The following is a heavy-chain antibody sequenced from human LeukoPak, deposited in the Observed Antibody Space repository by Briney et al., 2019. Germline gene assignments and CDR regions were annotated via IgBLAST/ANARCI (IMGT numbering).Heavy chain of an antibody. D-gene: IGHD2-2*01. CDR1: GYTFTSYD. Sequence: ASVKVSCKASGYTFTSYDINWVRQATGQGLEWMGWMNPNSGNTGYAQKFQGRVTMTRNTSISTAYMELSSLSSEDTAVYYCARQLGYCSSTSCHGANDYWGQGTLVTVSS. CDR2: MNPNSGNT. J-gene: IGHJ4*02. V-gene: IGHV1-8*01. CDR3: ARQLGYCSSTSCHGANDY.